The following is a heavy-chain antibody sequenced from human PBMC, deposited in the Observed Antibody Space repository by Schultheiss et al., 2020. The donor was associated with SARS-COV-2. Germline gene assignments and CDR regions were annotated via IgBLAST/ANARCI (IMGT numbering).Heavy chain of an antibody. J-gene: IGHJ4*02. D-gene: IGHD6-13*01. CDR2: INPNSGGT. CDR1: GYTFTGYY. Sequence: GESLKISCKASGYTFTGYYMHWVRQAPGQGLEWMGWINPNSGGTNYAQKFQGRVTMTRDTSISTAYMELSRLRSDDTAVYYCARDRGLVTPLYSSSEGGYFDYWGQGTLVTVSS. CDR3: ARDRGLVTPLYSSSEGGYFDY. V-gene: IGHV1-2*02.